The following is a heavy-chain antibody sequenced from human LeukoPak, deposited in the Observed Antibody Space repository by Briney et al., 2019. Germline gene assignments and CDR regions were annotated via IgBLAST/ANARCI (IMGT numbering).Heavy chain of an antibody. CDR1: GFTFSSYA. CDR2: ISGSGGST. CDR3: AKDQPSIFGVVRLYYFDY. D-gene: IGHD3-3*01. V-gene: IGHV3-23*01. Sequence: GGSLRLSCAASGFTFSSYAMSWVRQAPGKGLEWVSAISGSGGSTYYADSVKGRFTISRDNSKNTLYLQMNRLRAEDTAVYYCAKDQPSIFGVVRLYYFDYWGQGTLVTVSS. J-gene: IGHJ4*02.